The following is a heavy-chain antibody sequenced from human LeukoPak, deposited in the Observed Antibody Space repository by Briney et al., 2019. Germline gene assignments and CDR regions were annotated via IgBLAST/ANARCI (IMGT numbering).Heavy chain of an antibody. CDR1: GGSISSYY. CDR3: AREKRPDYGDYRGRYFHL. D-gene: IGHD4-17*01. V-gene: IGHV4-59*06. CDR2: IYYSGST. J-gene: IGHJ2*01. Sequence: KPPETRSFASSVSGGSISSYYRSWISQHPRKGLEWVGYIYYSGSTYYKPSLKNRVHISGDRSKNQFSLKLSSVTAADTAVYYCAREKRPDYGDYRGRYFHLWGRGPLVSVSS.